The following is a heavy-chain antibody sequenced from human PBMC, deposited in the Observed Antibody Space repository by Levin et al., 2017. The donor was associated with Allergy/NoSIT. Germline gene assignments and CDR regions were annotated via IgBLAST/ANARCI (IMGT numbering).Heavy chain of an antibody. V-gene: IGHV3-30*03. Sequence: GESLKISCAASGFTFSSYGMHWVRQAPGKGLEWVAAISYDGSDQYYADAVRGRFSISRDNSKNTQFLQMNSLTVEDTAVYYCVAEYYDTSGFDFWGQGTLVSVSS. CDR3: VAEYYDTSGFDF. D-gene: IGHD3-22*01. CDR1: GFTFSSYG. CDR2: ISYDGSDQ. J-gene: IGHJ4*02.